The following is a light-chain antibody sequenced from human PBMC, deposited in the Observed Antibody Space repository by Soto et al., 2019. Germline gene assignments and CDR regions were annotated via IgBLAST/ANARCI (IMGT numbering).Light chain of an antibody. CDR2: WAS. CDR1: QSVLYSSNKKNY. Sequence: DIVMTQSPDSLAVSLGERATINCKSSQSVLYSSNKKNYLAWYQQKPGQPPKLLIYWASTRESGIPDRFSGSGSGTDFTLTISSLQAEDVAVYYCQQYYTTPPYTFVQGTKLEIK. V-gene: IGKV4-1*01. CDR3: QQYYTTPPYT. J-gene: IGKJ2*01.